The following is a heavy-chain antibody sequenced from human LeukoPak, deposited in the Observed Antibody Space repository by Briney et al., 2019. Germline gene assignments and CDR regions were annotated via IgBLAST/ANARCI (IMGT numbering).Heavy chain of an antibody. D-gene: IGHD5-12*01. CDR3: AKGAYDYIEIAYFDY. CDR2: IIGSSGTT. V-gene: IGHV3-23*01. CDR1: GFSFDNYA. Sequence: GGSLRLSCVASGFSFDNYAMNWVRQAPGKGLEWVSLIIGSSGTTFYADSVKGRFTISRDKSKSTLYLQMNSLRAEDTAVYYCAKGAYDYIEIAYFDYWGQGSLVTVSS. J-gene: IGHJ4*02.